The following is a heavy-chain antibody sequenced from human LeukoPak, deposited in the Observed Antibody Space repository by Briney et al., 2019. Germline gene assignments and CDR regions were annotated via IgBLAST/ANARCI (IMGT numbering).Heavy chain of an antibody. J-gene: IGHJ4*02. CDR1: GFTFSSYG. D-gene: IGHD3-16*01. CDR3: AGGPSLDY. V-gene: IGHV3-30*03. Sequence: PGGSLRLSCAASGFTFSSYGMHWVRQAPGKGLEWVAVISYDGSNKYYADSVKGRFTISRDNSKNTLYLQMNSLRAEDTAVYYCAGGPSLDYWGQGTLVTVSS. CDR2: ISYDGSNK.